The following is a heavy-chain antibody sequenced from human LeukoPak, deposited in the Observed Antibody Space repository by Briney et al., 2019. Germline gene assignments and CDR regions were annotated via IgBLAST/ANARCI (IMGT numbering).Heavy chain of an antibody. Sequence: PSETLSLTCAVYGGSFSGYYWSWIRQPPGKGLEWIGEINHSGSTNYNPSLKSRVTISVDTSKNQFSLTLSSVTAADPAVYYCARGPSPDYWGPGTLVTVSS. CDR2: INHSGST. CDR1: GGSFSGYY. V-gene: IGHV4-34*01. D-gene: IGHD6-6*01. CDR3: ARGPSPDY. J-gene: IGHJ4*02.